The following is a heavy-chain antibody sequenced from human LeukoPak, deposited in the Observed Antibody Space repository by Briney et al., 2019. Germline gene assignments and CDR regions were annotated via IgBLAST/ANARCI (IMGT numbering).Heavy chain of an antibody. CDR1: GYSISSGYH. CDR2: IYYSGRT. CDR3: ARGPIMGGGWFPLDY. V-gene: IGHV4-61*01. D-gene: IGHD6-19*01. Sequence: SSETLSLTCTVSGYSISSGYHWSWIRQPPGKGLEWIGYIYYSGRTNYNPSLKSRVTISVDTSKNQFSLKLTSVTAADTAVYFCARGPIMGGGWFPLDYWGRGTLVTVSS. J-gene: IGHJ4*02.